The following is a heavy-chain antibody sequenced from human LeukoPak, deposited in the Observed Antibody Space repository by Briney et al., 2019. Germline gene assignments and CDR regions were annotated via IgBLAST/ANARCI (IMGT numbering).Heavy chain of an antibody. Sequence: SVKVSCKASGGTFSSYAISWVRQAHGQGLEWMGGIIPIFGTANYAQKFQGRVTITADKSTSTAYMELSSLRSEDTAVYYCATGAGFWSGYSYYGMDVWGQGTTVTVSS. V-gene: IGHV1-69*06. J-gene: IGHJ6*02. CDR2: IIPIFGTA. CDR1: GGTFSSYA. CDR3: ATGAGFWSGYSYYGMDV. D-gene: IGHD3-3*01.